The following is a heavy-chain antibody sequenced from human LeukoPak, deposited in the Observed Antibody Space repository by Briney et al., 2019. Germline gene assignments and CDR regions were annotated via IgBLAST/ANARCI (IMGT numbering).Heavy chain of an antibody. CDR1: GYTFTGYY. D-gene: IGHD2-2*01. CDR2: INTNTGDP. V-gene: IGHV7-4-1*02. CDR3: AREARRYCSSTSCSTDAFDI. J-gene: IGHJ3*02. Sequence: ASVKVSCKASGYTFTGYYMHWVRQAPGQGLEWVGWINTNTGDPTYAQGFTGRFVFSLDTSVSTAYLQISSLKAEDTAVYYCAREARRYCSSTSCSTDAFDIWGQGTMVTVSS.